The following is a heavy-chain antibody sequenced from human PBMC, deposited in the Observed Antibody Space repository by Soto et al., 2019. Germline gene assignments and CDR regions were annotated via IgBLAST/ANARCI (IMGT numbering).Heavy chain of an antibody. J-gene: IGHJ4*02. CDR1: GYTFTSDH. CDR3: PRGEVHSSGWNFDF. D-gene: IGHD6-19*01. V-gene: IGHV1-46*03. Sequence: QVQLVQSGAEVRKPGASVKVSCKASGYTFTSDHLHWVRQTPGLGLEWMGRINPSSGSTNYPQKFQGRLAMTRDTSTATAYMELSSLRSEDSAVYFCPRGEVHSSGWNFDFWGQGTLVTVSS. CDR2: INPSSGST.